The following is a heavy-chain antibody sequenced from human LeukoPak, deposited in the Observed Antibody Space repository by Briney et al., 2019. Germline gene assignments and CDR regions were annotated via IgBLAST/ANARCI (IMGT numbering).Heavy chain of an antibody. CDR3: VGEQSGSGWSGFDY. D-gene: IGHD6-19*01. J-gene: IGHJ4*02. CDR2: ISDDGSRQ. CDR1: GFTFRSYA. Sequence: GGSLRLSCAVSGFTFRSYAMHWVRQAPGKGLEWVAVISDDGSRQHYADFLEGRFTISRDNSKNTVSLQMSSLRTEDTAVYFCVGEQSGSGWSGFDYWGQGTLVTVSS. V-gene: IGHV3-30*15.